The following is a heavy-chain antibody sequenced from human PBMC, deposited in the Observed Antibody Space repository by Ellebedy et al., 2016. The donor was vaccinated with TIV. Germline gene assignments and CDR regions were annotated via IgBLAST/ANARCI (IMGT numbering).Heavy chain of an antibody. CDR3: AKESFNDVDLEVWGVLDM. V-gene: IGHV3-66*01. CDR1: GFSVSSDY. CDR2: SHRSGDA. J-gene: IGHJ3*02. D-gene: IGHD5/OR15-5a*01. Sequence: GGSLRLSCTASGFSVSSDYMSWVRQAPGKGLEWVAVSHRSGDAFYADSVRGRFILSRDKFGNSLYLQMTGLSAEDTAVYYCAKESFNDVDLEVWGVLDMWGQGTMVTVSS.